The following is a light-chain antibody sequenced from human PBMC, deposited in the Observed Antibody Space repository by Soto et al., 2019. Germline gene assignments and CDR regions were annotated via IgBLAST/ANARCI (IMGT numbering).Light chain of an antibody. CDR2: GAS. J-gene: IGKJ1*01. V-gene: IGKV3-20*01. CDR3: QQHGSSPPAWT. CDR1: QSLSSSY. Sequence: ETVLTQSPGTLSLSPGERATLFCRASQSLSSSYLAWYQQKPGQAPRLLIYGASSRATGIPDRFSGSGSGTDVTLTISRRESEDFEVYYCQQHGSSPPAWTFGQGTKVEIK.